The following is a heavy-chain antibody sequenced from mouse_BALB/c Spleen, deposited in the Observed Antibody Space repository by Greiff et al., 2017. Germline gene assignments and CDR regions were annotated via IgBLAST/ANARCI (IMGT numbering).Heavy chain of an antibody. D-gene: IGHD2-4*01. CDR1: GFTFSSYA. CDR3: ARGGITNFDY. CDR2: ISSGGST. V-gene: IGHV5-6-5*01. Sequence: DVKLVESGGGLVKPGGSLKLSCAASGFTFSSYAMSWVRQTPEKRLEWVASISSGGSTYYPDSVKGRFTISRDNARNILYLQMSSLRSEDTAMYYCARGGITNFDYWGQGTTLTVSS. J-gene: IGHJ2*01.